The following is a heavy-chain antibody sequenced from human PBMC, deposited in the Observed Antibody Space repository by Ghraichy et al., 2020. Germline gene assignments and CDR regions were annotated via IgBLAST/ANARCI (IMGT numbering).Heavy chain of an antibody. CDR1: GGSLSTNY. CDR3: ARVKNAFDI. J-gene: IGHJ3*02. CDR2: INHSGNT. Sequence: GSLSLTCAVYGGSLSTNYWSWIRQPPGKGLEWIGEINHSGNTNYNTSLKTRVTISVDTSKNQLSLKLNTATAADTAVYYCARVKNAFDIWGQGTKVTVSS. V-gene: IGHV4-34*01.